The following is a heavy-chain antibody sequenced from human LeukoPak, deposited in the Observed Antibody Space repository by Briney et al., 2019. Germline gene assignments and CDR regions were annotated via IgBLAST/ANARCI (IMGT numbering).Heavy chain of an antibody. D-gene: IGHD3-16*01. J-gene: IGHJ6*02. Sequence: SVKVSCKASGGTFSSYAISWVRQAPGQGLEWTGGIIPIFGTANYAQKFQGRVTITADESTSTAYMELSSLRSEDTAVYYCARDRGRLRYGMDVWGQGTTVTVSS. CDR2: IIPIFGTA. V-gene: IGHV1-69*13. CDR1: GGTFSSYA. CDR3: ARDRGRLRYGMDV.